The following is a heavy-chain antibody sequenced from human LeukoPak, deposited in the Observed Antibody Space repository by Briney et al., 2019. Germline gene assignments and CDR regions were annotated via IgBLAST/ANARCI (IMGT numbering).Heavy chain of an antibody. V-gene: IGHV1-18*01. CDR2: ISAYNGNT. CDR1: CYTSTSNC. CDR3: AREGIQVCLDLSY. Sequence: ASVKSLCWACCYTSTSNCVMKVRQAPGQGLEWMGWISAYNGNTHYAQKLQGRVTMTTDTSTSTAYMELRSLRSDDTAVYYCAREGIQVCLDLSYCGPGALVTVSS. J-gene: IGHJ4*03. D-gene: IGHD5-18*01.